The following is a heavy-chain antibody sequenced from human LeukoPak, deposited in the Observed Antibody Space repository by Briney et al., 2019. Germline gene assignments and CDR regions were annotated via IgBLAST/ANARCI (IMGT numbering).Heavy chain of an antibody. CDR2: ISYDGSNK. J-gene: IGHJ4*02. CDR1: GVTFSSYA. V-gene: IGHV3-30*04. D-gene: IGHD3-22*01. CDR3: ARAPDSSGYYFDY. Sequence: PGGSLRLSCAASGVTFSSYAMHWVRQAPGKGLEWVAVISYDGSNKYYADSVKGRFTISRDNSKNTLYLQMNSLRAEDTAVYYCARAPDSSGYYFDYWGQGTLVTVSS.